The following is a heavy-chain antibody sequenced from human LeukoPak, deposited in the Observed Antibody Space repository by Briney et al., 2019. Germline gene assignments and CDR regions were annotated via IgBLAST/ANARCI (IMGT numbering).Heavy chain of an antibody. D-gene: IGHD3-10*01. CDR2: IIPIFGTA. CDR3: ARGISGVFGYFDY. CDR1: GGTFSSYA. V-gene: IGHV1-69*13. Sequence: GASVKVSCKASGGTFSSYAISWVRQAPGQGLEWMGGIIPIFGTAFYAQKFQGRVTLTADESTSTAYMELSSLRSEDTAVYYCARGISGVFGYFDYWGQGTLVTVSP. J-gene: IGHJ4*02.